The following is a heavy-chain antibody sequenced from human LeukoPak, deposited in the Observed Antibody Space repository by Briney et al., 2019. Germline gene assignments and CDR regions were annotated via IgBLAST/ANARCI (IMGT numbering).Heavy chain of an antibody. CDR1: GFIFSGYS. Sequence: PGGSLRLSCVASGFIFSGYSMNWVRQAPGKGLEWISYISSSSTTMYYRDSVKGRFTISRDNSKNTLYLQMNSLRAEDTAVYYCAKERQWELRGREIDYWGQGTLVTVSS. J-gene: IGHJ4*02. D-gene: IGHD1-26*01. CDR2: ISSSSTTM. V-gene: IGHV3-48*01. CDR3: AKERQWELRGREIDY.